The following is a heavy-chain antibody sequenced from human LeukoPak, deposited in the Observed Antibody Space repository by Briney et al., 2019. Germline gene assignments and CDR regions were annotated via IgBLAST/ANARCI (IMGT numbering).Heavy chain of an antibody. D-gene: IGHD3-10*01. J-gene: IGHJ5*02. CDR3: ARVVRDYYDP. Sequence: PGGSLRLSCAASVFTFSSYEMNWVRQAPGRGLEWVSYISSSGSTIYYADSVRGRFTISRDNAKNSLYLQMNSLRAEDTAVYYCARVVRDYYDPWGEGTLVTVSS. CDR1: VFTFSSYE. V-gene: IGHV3-48*03. CDR2: ISSSGSTI.